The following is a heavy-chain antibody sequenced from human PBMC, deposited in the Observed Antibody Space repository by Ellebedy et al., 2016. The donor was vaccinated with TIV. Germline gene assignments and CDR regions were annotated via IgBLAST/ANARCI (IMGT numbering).Heavy chain of an antibody. V-gene: IGHV4-59*12. CDR3: AVLWFGSPPSGP. Sequence: SETLSLTXTVSGGSISSYYWSWIRQPPGKGLEWIGYIYYSGSTNYNPSLKSRVTISVDTSKNQFSLKLSSVTAADTAVYYCAVLWFGSPPSGPWGQGTLVTVSS. CDR1: GGSISSYY. CDR2: IYYSGST. D-gene: IGHD3-10*01. J-gene: IGHJ5*02.